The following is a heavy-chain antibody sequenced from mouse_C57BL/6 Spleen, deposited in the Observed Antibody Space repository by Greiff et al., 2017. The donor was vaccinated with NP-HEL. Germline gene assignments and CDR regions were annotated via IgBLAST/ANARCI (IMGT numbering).Heavy chain of an antibody. Sequence: VQLQQPGAELVKPGASVKLSCKASGYTFTSYWMQWVKQRPGQGLEWIGEIDPSDSYTNYNQKFKGKATLTVDTSSSTAYMQLSSLTSEDSAVYYCARTPRNYYYYGSSYPHYYAMDYWGQGTSVTVSS. CDR2: IDPSDSYT. CDR1: GYTFTSYW. CDR3: ARTPRNYYYYGSSYPHYYAMDY. J-gene: IGHJ4*01. V-gene: IGHV1-50*01. D-gene: IGHD1-1*01.